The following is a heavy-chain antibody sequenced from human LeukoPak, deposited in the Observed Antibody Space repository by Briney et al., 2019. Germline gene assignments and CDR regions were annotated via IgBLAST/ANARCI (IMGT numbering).Heavy chain of an antibody. J-gene: IGHJ4*02. D-gene: IGHD1-26*01. CDR3: ASFSGSYYFDY. CDR2: INHSGST. V-gene: IGHV4-34*01. CDR1: GGSFSGYY. Sequence: SETLSLTCAVYGGSFSGYYWSWIRQPPGKGQEWIGEINHSGSTNYNPSLKRRVTISVDTSKNQFSLKLSSVTAADTAVYYCASFSGSYYFDYWGQGTLVTVSS.